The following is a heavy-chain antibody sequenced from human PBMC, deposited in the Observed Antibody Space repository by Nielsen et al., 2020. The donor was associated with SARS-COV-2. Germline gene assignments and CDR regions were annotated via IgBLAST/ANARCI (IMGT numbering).Heavy chain of an antibody. J-gene: IGHJ5*02. CDR1: GGSISSYY. CDR2: IYYSGST. V-gene: IGHV4-59*01. Sequence: SETLSLTCTVSGGSISSYYWSWIRQPPGKGLEWIGYIYYSGSTNYNPSLKSRVTISVDTSKNQFSLKLSSVTAADTAVYYCARAGYCSSTSCYDWFDPWDQGTLVTVSS. D-gene: IGHD2-2*01. CDR3: ARAGYCSSTSCYDWFDP.